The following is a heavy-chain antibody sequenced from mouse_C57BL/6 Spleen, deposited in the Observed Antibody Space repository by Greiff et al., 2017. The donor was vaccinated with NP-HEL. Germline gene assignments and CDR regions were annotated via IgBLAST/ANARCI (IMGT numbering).Heavy chain of an antibody. Sequence: QVQLQQSGAELVRPGASVTLSCKASGYTFTDYEMHWVKQTPVHGLEWIGAIDPETGGTAYNQKFKGKAILTADKSSSTAYMELRSLTSEDSAVYYCTNMVTTLDYWGQGTTLTVSS. V-gene: IGHV1-15*01. J-gene: IGHJ2*01. CDR2: IDPETGGT. CDR3: TNMVTTLDY. CDR1: GYTFTDYE. D-gene: IGHD2-2*01.